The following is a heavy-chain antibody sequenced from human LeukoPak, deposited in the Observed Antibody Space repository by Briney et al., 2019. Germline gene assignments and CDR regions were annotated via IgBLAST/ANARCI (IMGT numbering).Heavy chain of an antibody. CDR2: VYSGGST. J-gene: IGHJ3*02. CDR3: ARAGDGGARLGAFDI. V-gene: IGHV3-53*01. Sequence: PGGSLRLSCAASEFTVSSNHMSWVRQAPGKGLGWVSAVYSGGSTYYVGSVKGRFTISRDNSKNTLYLQMNSLRAEDTAVYYCARAGDGGARLGAFDIWGRGTMVTVSS. D-gene: IGHD4-23*01. CDR1: EFTVSSNH.